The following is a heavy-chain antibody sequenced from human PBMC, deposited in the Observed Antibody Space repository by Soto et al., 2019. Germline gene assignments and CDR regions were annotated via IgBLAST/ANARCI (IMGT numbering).Heavy chain of an antibody. Sequence: ASVKVSCKVSGYTLTELSMHWVRQAPGKGLEWMGGFDPEDGETICAQKFQGRVTMTEDTSTDTAYMELSSLRSEDTAVYYCATTSVKDSSGYYYGTEGYWGQGTLVTVSS. CDR1: GYTLTELS. D-gene: IGHD3-22*01. CDR2: FDPEDGET. V-gene: IGHV1-24*01. CDR3: ATTSVKDSSGYYYGTEGY. J-gene: IGHJ4*02.